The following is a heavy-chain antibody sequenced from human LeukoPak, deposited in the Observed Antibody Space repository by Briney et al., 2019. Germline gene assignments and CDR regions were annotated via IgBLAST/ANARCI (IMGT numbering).Heavy chain of an antibody. D-gene: IGHD3-22*01. Sequence: GESLKISCKGSGYSFTSYWIGWVRQMPGKGLEWMGIIYPGDSDTRYSPSFQGQVTISADNSISTAYLQWSGLKASDTAMYYCARSTDSSGYYDLWDYWGQGTLVTVSS. CDR1: GYSFTSYW. CDR2: IYPGDSDT. J-gene: IGHJ4*02. V-gene: IGHV5-51*01. CDR3: ARSTDSSGYYDLWDY.